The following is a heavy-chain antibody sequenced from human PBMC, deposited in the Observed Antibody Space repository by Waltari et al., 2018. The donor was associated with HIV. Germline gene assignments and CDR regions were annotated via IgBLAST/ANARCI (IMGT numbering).Heavy chain of an antibody. J-gene: IGHJ4*02. D-gene: IGHD3-10*01. V-gene: IGHV4-31*03. CDR1: GGSISSGNYY. Sequence: QVQLQESGPGLVKSSQTLSLTCPVSGGSISSGNYYWTWIRQHPGKGLEWIGYIQHSGSTYYNPSLKSRVSISVNTSKNQFSLNLTSVTAADTAVYYCARVSDSYGTVFEYWGQGTLVSVSS. CDR3: ARVSDSYGTVFEY. CDR2: IQHSGST.